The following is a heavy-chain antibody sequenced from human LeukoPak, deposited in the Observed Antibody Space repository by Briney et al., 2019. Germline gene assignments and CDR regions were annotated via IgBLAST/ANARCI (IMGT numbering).Heavy chain of an antibody. V-gene: IGHV4-39*01. CDR1: GGSISSSSCY. D-gene: IGHD3-22*01. CDR2: IYYSGST. Sequence: SETLSLTCTVSGGSISSSSCYWGWIRQPPGKGLEWIGTIYYSGSTYYNPSLKSRVTISVDTSKNQFSLKLSSVTAADTAVYYCARRPLNYYDSSGYLLTFFDYWGQGTLVTVSS. CDR3: ARRPLNYYDSSGYLLTFFDY. J-gene: IGHJ4*02.